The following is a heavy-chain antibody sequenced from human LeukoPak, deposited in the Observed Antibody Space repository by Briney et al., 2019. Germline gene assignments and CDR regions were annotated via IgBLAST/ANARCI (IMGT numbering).Heavy chain of an antibody. CDR3: ARGPARGIAVTRY. J-gene: IGHJ4*02. Sequence: KPSETLSLTCAVYGGSFSGYYWSWIRQPPGKGLEWIGEINHSGSTNYNPSLKSRVTISVDTSKNQFSLKLSSVTPADTAVYYCARGPARGIAVTRYWGQGTLVTVSS. CDR2: INHSGST. D-gene: IGHD6-19*01. CDR1: GGSFSGYY. V-gene: IGHV4-34*01.